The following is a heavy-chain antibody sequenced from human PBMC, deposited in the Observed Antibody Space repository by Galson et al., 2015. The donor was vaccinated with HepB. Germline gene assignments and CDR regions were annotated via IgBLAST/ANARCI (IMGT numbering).Heavy chain of an antibody. J-gene: IGHJ4*02. CDR2: ISGSGATT. V-gene: IGHV3-23*01. CDR3: VKFRGDCSGSSCYGPYFDC. Sequence: SLRLSCAASGFTFISCAMSWVRQAPGKGLEWVSTISGSGATTFYADSVKGRFTISRDNSKNTLHLQMNSLRAEDTAVYYCVKFRGDCSGSSCYGPYFDCWGQGTLVTVSS. D-gene: IGHD2-15*01. CDR1: GFTFISCA.